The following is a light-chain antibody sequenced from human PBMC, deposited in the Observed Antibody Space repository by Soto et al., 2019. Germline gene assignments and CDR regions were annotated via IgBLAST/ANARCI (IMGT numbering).Light chain of an antibody. CDR3: QQRYNWPPT. V-gene: IGKV3-11*01. CDR2: DAS. Sequence: EIVLSQSPATLSLSPGERATLSCRASQSVSSYLAWYQQKPGQAPRLLIYDASNRATGIPARFSGSESGTDFTLIISSLEPEDVGVYYCQQRYNWPPTFGQGTRLEIK. CDR1: QSVSSY. J-gene: IGKJ5*01.